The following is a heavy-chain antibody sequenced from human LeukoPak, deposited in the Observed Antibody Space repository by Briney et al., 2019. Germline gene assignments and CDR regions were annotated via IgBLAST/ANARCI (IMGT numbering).Heavy chain of an antibody. J-gene: IGHJ6*03. CDR1: GYTFTSYY. CDR2: INPSGGST. Sequence: GASVKVSCKASGYTFTSYYMHWVRQAPGQGLEWMGIINPSGGSTSYAQKFQGRVTMTRDMSTSTVYMELSSLRSEDTAVYYCARDLGGSSSRTYYYYYMDVWGKGTTVTVSS. D-gene: IGHD6-13*01. CDR3: ARDLGGSSSRTYYYYYMDV. V-gene: IGHV1-46*01.